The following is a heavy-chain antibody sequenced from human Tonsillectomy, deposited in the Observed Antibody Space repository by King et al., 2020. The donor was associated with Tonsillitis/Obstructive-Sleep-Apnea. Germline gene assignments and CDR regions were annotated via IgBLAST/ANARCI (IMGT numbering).Heavy chain of an antibody. D-gene: IGHD2-2*01. CDR3: AKGLVVPAATNYYHFYMDV. V-gene: IGHV3-43*02. J-gene: IGHJ6*03. Sequence: VQLVESGEGVVQPGGSLRLSCAASGFTFDDSAMHWVRQAPGKGLEWVSFISGDGGSTYYADSVKGRFTISRDNSKNSLYLQMNNLRTEDTALYYCAKGLVVPAATNYYHFYMDVWGKGTTVTVSS. CDR2: ISGDGGST. CDR1: GFTFDDSA.